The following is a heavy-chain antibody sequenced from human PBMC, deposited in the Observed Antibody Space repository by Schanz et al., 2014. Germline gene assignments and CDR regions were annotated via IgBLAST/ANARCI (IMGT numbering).Heavy chain of an antibody. CDR1: GFTFSDYY. V-gene: IGHV3-11*05. D-gene: IGHD6-19*01. Sequence: QAQLVESGGGLVKPGGSLRLSCAASGFTFSDYYMTWMRQAPGKGLEWISYISNSGTYTKYADSVKGRFVISRDNARSSLYLQMSSLRDGDTAVYYCASVIMVAGNHRDGRDVWGQGTTVIVS. CDR3: ASVIMVAGNHRDGRDV. CDR2: ISNSGTYT. J-gene: IGHJ6*02.